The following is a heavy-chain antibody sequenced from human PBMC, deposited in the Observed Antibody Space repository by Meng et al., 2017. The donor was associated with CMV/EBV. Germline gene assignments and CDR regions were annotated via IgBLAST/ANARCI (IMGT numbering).Heavy chain of an antibody. D-gene: IGHD6-13*01. CDR3: AAGTSPLSDY. Sequence: WIRQPPGKGLEWIGSIYYSGSTYYNPSLKSRVTISVDTSKNQFSLKLSSVTAADTAVYYCAAGTSPLSDYWGQGTLVTVSS. J-gene: IGHJ4*02. CDR2: IYYSGST. V-gene: IGHV4-39*07.